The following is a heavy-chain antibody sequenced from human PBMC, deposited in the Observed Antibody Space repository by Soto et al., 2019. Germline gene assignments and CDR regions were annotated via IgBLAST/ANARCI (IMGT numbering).Heavy chain of an antibody. V-gene: IGHV3-30-3*01. J-gene: IGHJ4*02. CDR2: ISYDGSNK. CDR3: ARANYYDSSGKHPLDY. CDR1: GFTFSSYA. Sequence: QVQLVESGGGVVQRGRSLRLSCAASGFTFSSYAMHWVRQAPGKGLEWVAVISYDGSNKYYADSVKGRFTISRDNSKNTLYLQMNSLRAEDTAVYYCARANYYDSSGKHPLDYWGQGTLVTVSS. D-gene: IGHD3-22*01.